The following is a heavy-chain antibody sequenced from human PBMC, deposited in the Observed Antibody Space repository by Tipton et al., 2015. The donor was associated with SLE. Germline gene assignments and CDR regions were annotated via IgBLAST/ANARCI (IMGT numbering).Heavy chain of an antibody. V-gene: IGHV4-34*01. CDR2: INHSGST. J-gene: IGHJ4*02. CDR1: GGSFSGYY. Sequence: TLSLTCAVYGGSFSGYYWSWIRQPPGKGLEWIGEINHSGSTNYNPSLKSRVTISVDKSKNHFSLKLSSVTAADTAVYYCATYTAMLTAFDYWGQGTLVTVSS. D-gene: IGHD5-18*01. CDR3: ATYTAMLTAFDY.